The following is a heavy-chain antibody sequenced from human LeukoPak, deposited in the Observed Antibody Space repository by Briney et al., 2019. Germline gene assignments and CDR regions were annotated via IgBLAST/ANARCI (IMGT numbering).Heavy chain of an antibody. Sequence: GSLRLSCAASGFTFSSYGMSWVRQAPGKGLEWVSVIYSGGSTYYADSVKGRFTISRDNSKNTLYLQMNSLRAEDTAVYYCARGPPTGWYHDYWGQGTLVTVSS. V-gene: IGHV3-53*01. J-gene: IGHJ4*02. D-gene: IGHD6-19*01. CDR1: GFTFSSYG. CDR3: ARGPPTGWYHDY. CDR2: IYSGGST.